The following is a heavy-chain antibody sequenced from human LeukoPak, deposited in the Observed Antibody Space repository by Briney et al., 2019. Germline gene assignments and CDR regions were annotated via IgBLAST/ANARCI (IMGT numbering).Heavy chain of an antibody. D-gene: IGHD3-22*01. CDR3: ARGLDYYDSSGYIL. CDR2: MNPNSGNT. CDR1: GYTFTSYD. Sequence: ASGKVSCKASGYTFTSYDINWVRQATGQGLEWMGWMNPNSGNTGYAQKFQGRVTITRNTSISTAYMELSSLRSEDTAVYYCARGLDYYDSSGYILWGQGALVTVSS. J-gene: IGHJ4*02. V-gene: IGHV1-8*03.